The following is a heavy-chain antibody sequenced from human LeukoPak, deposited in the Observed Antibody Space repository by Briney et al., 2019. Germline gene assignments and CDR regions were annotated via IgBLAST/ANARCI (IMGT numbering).Heavy chain of an antibody. CDR2: ISGSGGST. J-gene: IGHJ4*02. CDR3: AKAGGQYSYADYFDY. V-gene: IGHV3-23*01. CDR1: GFTFSSYA. D-gene: IGHD5-18*01. Sequence: GGSLRLSCAASGFTFSSYAMSWDRQAPGKGLEWVSAISGSGGSTYYADSVKGRFTISRDNSKNTLYLQMNSLRAEDTAVYYCAKAGGQYSYADYFDYWGQGTLVTVSS.